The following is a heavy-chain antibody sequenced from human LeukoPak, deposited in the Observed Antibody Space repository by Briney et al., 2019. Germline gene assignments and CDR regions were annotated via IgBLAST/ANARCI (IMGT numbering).Heavy chain of an antibody. D-gene: IGHD2-21*01. J-gene: IGHJ4*02. Sequence: GGSLRLSCATSGFNFNDAWMNWVRQAPGKGLEWVSSISSSSSYIYYADSVKGRFTISRDNAKNSLYLQMNSLRAEDTAVYYCARDLFDREEDYWGQGTLVTVSS. V-gene: IGHV3-21*01. CDR2: ISSSSSYI. CDR3: ARDLFDREEDY. CDR1: GFNFNDAW.